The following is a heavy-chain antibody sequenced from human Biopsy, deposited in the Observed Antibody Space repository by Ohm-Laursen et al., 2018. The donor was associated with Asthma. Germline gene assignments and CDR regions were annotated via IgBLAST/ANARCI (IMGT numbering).Heavy chain of an antibody. CDR2: IHSGGTS. Sequence: SLRLSCAASGFAVSRDYMFWVRQAPGKGLEWVSVIHSGGTSHTADSVRGRFTISRDYSKNTLYLQMHSLRAEDTAVYYRARGDSSNWSHYYFDYWGQGTLVTASS. CDR1: GFAVSRDY. J-gene: IGHJ4*02. CDR3: ARGDSSNWSHYYFDY. V-gene: IGHV3-53*01. D-gene: IGHD3-22*01.